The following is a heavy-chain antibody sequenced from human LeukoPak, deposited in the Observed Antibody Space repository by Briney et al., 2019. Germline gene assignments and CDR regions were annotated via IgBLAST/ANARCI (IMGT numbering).Heavy chain of an antibody. Sequence: NPSGTLSLTCAVSGGSISNSNWWSWVRQPPGKGLEWIGYIYYSGSTNYNPSLKSRVTISVDTSKNQFSLKLSSVTAADTAVYYCATLPVVAPTAPHYFDYWGQGTLVTVSS. J-gene: IGHJ4*02. D-gene: IGHD2-15*01. CDR3: ATLPVVAPTAPHYFDY. V-gene: IGHV4-4*02. CDR2: IYYSGST. CDR1: GGSISNSNW.